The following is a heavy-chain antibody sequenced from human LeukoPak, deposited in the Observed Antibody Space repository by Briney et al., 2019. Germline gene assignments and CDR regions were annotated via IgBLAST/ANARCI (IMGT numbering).Heavy chain of an antibody. V-gene: IGHV3-30-3*01. J-gene: IGHJ4*02. CDR1: GFTFSSYA. CDR2: ISYDGSNK. CDR3: ARVQQQLVLDY. D-gene: IGHD6-13*01. Sequence: AGGSLRLSCAASGFTFSSYAMHWVRQAPGKGLEWVAVISYDGSNKYYADSVKGRFTISRDNSKNTLYLQMNSLRAEDTAVYYCARVQQQLVLDYWGQGTLVTVSS.